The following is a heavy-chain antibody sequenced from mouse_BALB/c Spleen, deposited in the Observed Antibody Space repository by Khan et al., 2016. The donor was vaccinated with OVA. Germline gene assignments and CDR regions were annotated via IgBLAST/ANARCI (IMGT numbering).Heavy chain of an antibody. Sequence: VQLQQSGAEVVKPGASVKLSCTASGFNIKDTYIHWVKQRPEQGLEWIGRIDPAHGNTRYGPEFQGKATIIADTSSNTAHALLSSLTSQATAVYYYARYYLYYCRNYYAMDYWGQGTSVTVSS. CDR1: GFNIKDTY. CDR2: IDPAHGNT. D-gene: IGHD1-1*01. J-gene: IGHJ4*01. CDR3: ARYYLYYCRNYYAMDY. V-gene: IGHV14-3*02.